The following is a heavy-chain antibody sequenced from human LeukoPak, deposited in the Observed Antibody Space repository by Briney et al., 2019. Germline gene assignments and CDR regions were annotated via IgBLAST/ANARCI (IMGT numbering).Heavy chain of an antibody. Sequence: PGGSLRLSCAASGFTFSNAWMSWVRQAPGKGLEWVGRIKSKTDGGTTDYAAPVKGRFTISRDDSKNTLYLQMNSLKTEDTAVYYCTTDPNPTRGAYGMDVWGQGTTVTVSS. D-gene: IGHD1-14*01. CDR2: IKSKTDGGTT. V-gene: IGHV3-15*01. CDR1: GFTFSNAW. J-gene: IGHJ6*02. CDR3: TTDPNPTRGAYGMDV.